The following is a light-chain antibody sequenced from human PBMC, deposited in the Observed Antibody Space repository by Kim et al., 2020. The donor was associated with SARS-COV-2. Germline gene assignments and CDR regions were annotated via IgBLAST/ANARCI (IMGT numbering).Light chain of an antibody. J-gene: IGKJ4*01. CDR3: HQYGITPLT. CDR2: GAS. V-gene: IGKV3-20*01. Sequence: SPGERATLSSRASQSVTSSYLAWYQQKPGQAPRLLIYGASNRATGIPDRFRGSGSGTDFTLTISGLEPEDFAVYYCHQYGITPLTFGGGTKVDIK. CDR1: QSVTSSY.